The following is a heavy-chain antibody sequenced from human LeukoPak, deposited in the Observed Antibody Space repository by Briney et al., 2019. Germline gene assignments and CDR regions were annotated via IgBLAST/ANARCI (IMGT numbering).Heavy chain of an antibody. CDR3: AAYCSGGSCYIR. V-gene: IGHV1-18*01. D-gene: IGHD2-15*01. CDR2: ISAYNGNT. CDR1: GYTFTSYG. J-gene: IGHJ4*02. Sequence: ASVKVSCKASGYTFTSYGISWVRQAPGHGLEWMGWISAYNGNTNYAQKLQGRVTMTTDTSTSTAYMELRSLRSDDTAVYYCAAYCSGGSCYIRWGQGTLVTVSS.